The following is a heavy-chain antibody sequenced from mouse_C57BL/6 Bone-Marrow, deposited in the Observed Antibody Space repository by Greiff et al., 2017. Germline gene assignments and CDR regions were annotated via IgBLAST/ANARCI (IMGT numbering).Heavy chain of an antibody. J-gene: IGHJ1*03. CDR1: GFTFSSYT. CDR3: SRQVTTVLATKYFDV. D-gene: IGHD1-1*01. Sequence: EVMLVESGGGLVKPGGSLKLSCAASGFTFSSYTMSWVRQTPEKRLQWVAAISGGGGNTYYPDSVKGRFTISRDNDKNILYQQMSSLRSEDTALYYCSRQVTTVLATKYFDVWGTGTTVTVSS. CDR2: ISGGGGNT. V-gene: IGHV5-9*01.